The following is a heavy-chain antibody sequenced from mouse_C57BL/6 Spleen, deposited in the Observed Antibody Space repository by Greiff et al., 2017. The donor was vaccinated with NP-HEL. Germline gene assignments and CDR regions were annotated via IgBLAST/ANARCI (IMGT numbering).Heavy chain of an antibody. CDR2: IDPSDTYT. D-gene: IGHD1-1*01. V-gene: IGHV1-69*01. CDR1: GYTFTNYW. CDR3: ARDHGSTYWFAY. J-gene: IGHJ3*01. Sequence: VKLQQPGAELVMPGASVKLSCKASGYTFTNYWMHWVKQRPGQGLEWIGEIDPSDTYTNYNQKFKGKSTLTVDKSSSTAYMQLSSLTSEDSAVYYGARDHGSTYWFAYWGQGTLVTVSA.